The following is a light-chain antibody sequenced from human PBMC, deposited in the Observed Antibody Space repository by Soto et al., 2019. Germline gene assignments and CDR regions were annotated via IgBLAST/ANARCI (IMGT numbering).Light chain of an antibody. CDR2: KAS. J-gene: IGKJ1*01. Sequence: DIQMTQSPSTLSASVGDRVTITCRASQSISSWLAWYQKKPGKAPKLLIYKASGLESGVPSRFSGSGSGTDFTLTISSLQPDDFAVYYCQHYDSARWTFGLGTKVDIK. V-gene: IGKV1-5*03. CDR3: QHYDSARWT. CDR1: QSISSW.